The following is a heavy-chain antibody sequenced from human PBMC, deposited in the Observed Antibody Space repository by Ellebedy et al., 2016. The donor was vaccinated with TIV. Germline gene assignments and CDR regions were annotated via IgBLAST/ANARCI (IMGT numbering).Heavy chain of an antibody. CDR2: ISRIDDST. J-gene: IGHJ4*02. CDR1: GFTFSNYV. D-gene: IGHD4-17*01. Sequence: GGSLRLXXSASGFTFSNYVMSWVRQAPGKGLQWVSGISRIDDSTYYADSVKGRFTISRDNPKNTLYLQMNNLRAEDTAVYYCAKGRDDDGDYVFDSWGQGTLVTVSS. V-gene: IGHV3-23*01. CDR3: AKGRDDDGDYVFDS.